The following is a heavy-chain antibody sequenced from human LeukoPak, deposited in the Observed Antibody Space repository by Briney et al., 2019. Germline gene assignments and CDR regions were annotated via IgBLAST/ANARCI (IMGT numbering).Heavy chain of an antibody. CDR2: IYYSGST. CDR1: GGSISSGDYY. CDR3: AREGEVGASDY. D-gene: IGHD1-26*01. Sequence: SETLSLTCTVSGGSISSGDYYWSWIRQPPGKGLEWIGYIYYSGSTYYHPSLKSRVTIAVDTSKNQFSLKLSSVTAADTAVYYCAREGEVGASDYWGQGTLVTVSS. V-gene: IGHV4-30-4*08. J-gene: IGHJ4*02.